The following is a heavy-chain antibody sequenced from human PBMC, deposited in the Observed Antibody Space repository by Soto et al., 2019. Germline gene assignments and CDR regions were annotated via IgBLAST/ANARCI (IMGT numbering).Heavy chain of an antibody. V-gene: IGHV3-23*01. Sequence: PGGSLRLSCAASGFTLSSYAMSWVRQAPGKGLEWVSAISGSGGSTYYADSVKGRFTISRDNSKNTLYLQMNSLRAEDTAVYYCAKDDYGDYESNSDYWGQGTLVTVSS. D-gene: IGHD4-17*01. J-gene: IGHJ4*02. CDR3: AKDDYGDYESNSDY. CDR1: GFTLSSYA. CDR2: ISGSGGST.